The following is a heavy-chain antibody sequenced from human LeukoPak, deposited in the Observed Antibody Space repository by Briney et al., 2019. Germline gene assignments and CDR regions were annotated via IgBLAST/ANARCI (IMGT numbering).Heavy chain of an antibody. V-gene: IGHV4-4*07. CDR2: IYTSGST. Sequence: NPSETLSLTCTVSGGFISSYYWSWIRQPAGKGLEWIGRIYTSGSTNYNSSLKSRVTISVDTSKNQFSLKLSSVTAADTAVYYCARDGGAIYGSKPLDYWGQGTLVTVSS. D-gene: IGHD3-16*01. CDR3: ARDGGAIYGSKPLDY. CDR1: GGFISSYY. J-gene: IGHJ4*02.